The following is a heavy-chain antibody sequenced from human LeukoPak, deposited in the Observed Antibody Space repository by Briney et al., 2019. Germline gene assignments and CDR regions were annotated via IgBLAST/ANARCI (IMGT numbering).Heavy chain of an antibody. V-gene: IGHV3-48*03. Sequence: PGGSLRLSCAASGFTFSSYEMNWVRLAPGKGLEWVSYISESGSAIYYADSVKGRFTISRDNAKNSLYLQMNSLRAEDTAVYYCARDSLYYFNFWGQGTLVTVSS. CDR2: ISESGSAI. D-gene: IGHD3-10*01. CDR3: ARDSLYYFNF. J-gene: IGHJ4*02. CDR1: GFTFSSYE.